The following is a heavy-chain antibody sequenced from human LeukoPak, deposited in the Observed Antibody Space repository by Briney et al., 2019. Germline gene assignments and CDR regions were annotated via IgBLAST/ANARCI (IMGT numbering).Heavy chain of an antibody. CDR2: TYHSGST. Sequence: PSQTLSLTCAVSGGSISSGGYSWSWIRQPPGKGLEWIGYTYHSGSTYYNPSLKSRVTISVDRSKNQFSLKLSSVTAADTAVYYCAQYYYGMDVWGQGTTVTVSS. CDR3: AQYYYGMDV. CDR1: GGSISSGGYS. J-gene: IGHJ6*02. V-gene: IGHV4-30-2*01.